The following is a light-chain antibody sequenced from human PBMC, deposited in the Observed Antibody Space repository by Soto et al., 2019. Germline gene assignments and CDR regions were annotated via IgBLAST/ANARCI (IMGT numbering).Light chain of an antibody. CDR2: GNN. CDR1: SCDVGGYNY. CDR3: QSYDSSLSGYV. Sequence: QSALTQPASVSGSPGQSITISCTGTSCDVGGYNYVSWYQQHPGTAPKLLIYGNNNRPSGVPARFSGSKSGTSASLAIAGLQAEDEGDYYCQSYDSSLSGYVFGTGTKVTVL. V-gene: IGLV2-14*01. J-gene: IGLJ1*01.